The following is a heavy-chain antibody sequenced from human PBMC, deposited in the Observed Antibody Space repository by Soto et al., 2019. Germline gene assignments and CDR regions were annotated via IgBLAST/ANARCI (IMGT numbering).Heavy chain of an antibody. V-gene: IGHV3-7*01. Sequence: GGSLRLSCAASGFTFSSYWMSWVRQAPGKGLEWVANIKQDGSDKFYVDSMKGRFTISRDNAKNSLYLQMTSLRAEDTAVYYCARRRCSGGSCYYAFDTWGQGTMVTVSS. CDR3: ARRRCSGGSCYYAFDT. J-gene: IGHJ3*02. D-gene: IGHD2-15*01. CDR2: IKQDGSDK. CDR1: GFTFSSYW.